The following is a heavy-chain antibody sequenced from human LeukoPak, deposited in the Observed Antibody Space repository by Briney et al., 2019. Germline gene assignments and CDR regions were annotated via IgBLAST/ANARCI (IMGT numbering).Heavy chain of an antibody. Sequence: SGGSLRLSCAASGFTFSSYGMHWVRQAPGKGLEWVAVISYDGSNKYYADSVKGRFTISSDNSKNTLYLQMNSLRAEDTAVYYCSRAPIVVVVAAAFDIWGQGTMVTVSS. D-gene: IGHD2-15*01. J-gene: IGHJ3*02. CDR3: SRAPIVVVVAAAFDI. V-gene: IGHV3-30*03. CDR2: ISYDGSNK. CDR1: GFTFSSYG.